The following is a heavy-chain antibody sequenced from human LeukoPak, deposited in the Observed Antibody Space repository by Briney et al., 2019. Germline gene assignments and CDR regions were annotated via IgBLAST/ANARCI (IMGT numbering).Heavy chain of an antibody. Sequence: QTGGSLRLSCAASGFTFSSYSMNWVRQAPGKGLEWVSYISSSNNTIYYADSVKGRFTISRDNAENSLYLQMNSLRAEDTAVYYCASRLGAKGYWGQGTLVTVSS. D-gene: IGHD1-26*01. CDR3: ASRLGAKGY. V-gene: IGHV3-48*04. CDR1: GFTFSSYS. J-gene: IGHJ4*02. CDR2: ISSSNNTI.